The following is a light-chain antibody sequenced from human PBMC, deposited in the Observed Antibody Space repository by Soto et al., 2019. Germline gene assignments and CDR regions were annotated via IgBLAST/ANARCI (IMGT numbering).Light chain of an antibody. CDR1: SSDVGGYNY. V-gene: IGLV2-14*01. CDR3: TSYTSSSNWV. Sequence: QSALTQPASVSGSPGQSITISCPGTSSDVGGYNYVSWYQQHPGKAPKLMIYEVSDRPSGVSNRFSGSKSGNTAFLTISGLQAEDEADYSCTSYTSSSNWVFGGGTKLTVL. J-gene: IGLJ3*02. CDR2: EVS.